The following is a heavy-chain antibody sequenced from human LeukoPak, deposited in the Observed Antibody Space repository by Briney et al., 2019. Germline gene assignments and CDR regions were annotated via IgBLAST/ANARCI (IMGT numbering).Heavy chain of an antibody. D-gene: IGHD3-22*01. CDR1: GFTFSTFG. CDR3: ATSSYYDSSGYLQIWYGWFDR. V-gene: IGHV3-30*03. Sequence: GGSLRLSCAASGFTFSTFGMHWVRQAPGKGLEWVAVILYDGSNRYYADSVKGRFTISRDNSRNTLYLQMNSLRAEDTAVYYCATSSYYDSSGYLQIWYGWFDRWGQGTLVTVSS. J-gene: IGHJ5*02. CDR2: ILYDGSNR.